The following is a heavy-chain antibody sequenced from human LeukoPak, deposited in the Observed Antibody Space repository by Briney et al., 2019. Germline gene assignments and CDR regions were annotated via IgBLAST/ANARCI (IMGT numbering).Heavy chain of an antibody. CDR2: INAGNGNT. Sequence: ASVKVSCKASGYTFTTYAMHWVRQAPGQRLEWMGWINAGNGNTKYSQRFQDRVTITMDTSASTVYMEMNDLGSEDTAVYYCARGYSGCFHYWGQGALVTVSS. V-gene: IGHV1-3*01. J-gene: IGHJ4*02. CDR3: ARGYSGCFHY. CDR1: GYTFTTYA. D-gene: IGHD1-26*01.